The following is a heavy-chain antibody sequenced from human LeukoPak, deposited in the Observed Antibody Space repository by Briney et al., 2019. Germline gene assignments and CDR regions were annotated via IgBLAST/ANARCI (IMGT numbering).Heavy chain of an antibody. D-gene: IGHD2-15*01. Sequence: SETLSLTCTVSGGSISSSYWSWIRQPPGKGLEWIGYIYYSGSPNYNPSLKSRVTISVDTSKNQFSLKLTSVTAADTAVYYCARVLGYCSGGSCYRDAFDIWGQGTMVTVSS. CDR1: GGSISSSY. CDR3: ARVLGYCSGGSCYRDAFDI. CDR2: IYYSGSP. V-gene: IGHV4-59*01. J-gene: IGHJ3*02.